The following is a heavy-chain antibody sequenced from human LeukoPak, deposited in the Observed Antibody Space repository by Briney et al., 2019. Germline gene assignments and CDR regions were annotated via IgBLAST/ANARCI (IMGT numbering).Heavy chain of an antibody. J-gene: IGHJ2*01. V-gene: IGHV1-46*01. CDR3: ARDGVRDGYKYWYFDL. CDR1: GYTFTSYY. D-gene: IGHD5-24*01. Sequence: ASVKVTCKASGYTFTSYYMHWVRQAPGQGLEWMGIINPSGGSTSYAQKFQGRVTMTRDTSTSTVYMELSSLRSEDTAVYYCARDGVRDGYKYWYFDLWGRGTLVTVSS. CDR2: INPSGGST.